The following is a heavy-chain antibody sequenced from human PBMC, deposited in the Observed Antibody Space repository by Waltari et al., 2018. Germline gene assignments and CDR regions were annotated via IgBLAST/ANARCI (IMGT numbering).Heavy chain of an antibody. Sequence: QVQLQESGPGLVKPSETLSLTCTVSGGSISSYYWSWIRQPAGKGLEWIGRIYTSGSTNNNPSLKSRVTMSVNTSKNQFFLKLSSVTDADTAVYYCARDDYGDYEGYGGWYFDLWGRGTLVTVSS. CDR1: GGSISSYY. CDR3: ARDDYGDYEGYGGWYFDL. D-gene: IGHD4-17*01. V-gene: IGHV4-4*07. J-gene: IGHJ2*01. CDR2: IYTSGST.